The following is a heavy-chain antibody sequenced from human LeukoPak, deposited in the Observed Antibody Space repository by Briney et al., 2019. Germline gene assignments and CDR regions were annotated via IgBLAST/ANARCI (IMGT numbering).Heavy chain of an antibody. CDR2: ISGSGGST. J-gene: IGHJ3*02. Sequence: GGSLRLSCAASGFTFSSYAMSWVRQAPGKGLEWVSAISGSGGSTYYADSVKGRFTISRDNSKNTLYLQMNSLRAEDTAVYYCAKDRRVKIYGSGSYYLDAFDIWGQGTMVTVSS. CDR1: GFTFSSYA. V-gene: IGHV3-23*01. D-gene: IGHD3-10*01. CDR3: AKDRRVKIYGSGSYYLDAFDI.